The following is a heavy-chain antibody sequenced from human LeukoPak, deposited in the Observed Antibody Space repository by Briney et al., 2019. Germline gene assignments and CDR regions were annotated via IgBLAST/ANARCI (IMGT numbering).Heavy chain of an antibody. CDR1: GFIFSSYW. D-gene: IGHD6-13*01. CDR2: ISTDGSST. Sequence: GGSLRLSCAASGFIFSSYWMHWVRQAPGKGLVWVSRISTDGSSTSYADSVKGRFTISRDNAKNTLYLQMNSLRAEDTAVYYCAKDRVVSYSSSPDYWGQGALVTVSS. CDR3: AKDRVVSYSSSPDY. J-gene: IGHJ4*02. V-gene: IGHV3-74*01.